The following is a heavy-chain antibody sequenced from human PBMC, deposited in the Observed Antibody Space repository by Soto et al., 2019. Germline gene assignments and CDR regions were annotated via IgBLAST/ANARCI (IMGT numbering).Heavy chain of an antibody. J-gene: IGHJ4*02. Sequence: SETLSLTCMASDGSVSNGMYYWIWVGQPPGEGLEWLVNVHFSGTTIYNPSLMGRVTMSVDMSKNHVLLELTSVTAAATAIYFCARYCNNFDWHHLYYFDSWGQGTQVTVSS. V-gene: IGHV4-61*03. CDR2: VHFSGTT. CDR1: DGSVSNGMYY. CDR3: ARYCNNFDWHHLYYFDS. D-gene: IGHD2-8*01.